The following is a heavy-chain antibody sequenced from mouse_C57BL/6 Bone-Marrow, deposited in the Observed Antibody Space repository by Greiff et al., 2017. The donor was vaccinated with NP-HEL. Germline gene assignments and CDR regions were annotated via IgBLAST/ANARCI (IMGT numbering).Heavy chain of an antibody. Sequence: VQLQQSGAELARPGASVKMSCKASGYTFTSYTMHWVKQRPGQGLEWIGYINPSSGYTKYNQKFKDKATLTADKSSSTAYMQLSSLTSEDSAVYYCARSTAQAFLDYWGQGATLTGAS. J-gene: IGHJ2*01. D-gene: IGHD3-2*02. V-gene: IGHV1-4*01. CDR1: GYTFTSYT. CDR2: INPSSGYT. CDR3: ARSTAQAFLDY.